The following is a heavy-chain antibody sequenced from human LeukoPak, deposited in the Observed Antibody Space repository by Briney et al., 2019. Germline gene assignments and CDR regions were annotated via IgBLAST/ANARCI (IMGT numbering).Heavy chain of an antibody. Sequence: GGSLRLSCAASGFTFSSYGMHWVRQAPGKGLEWVAVISYDGSNKYYADSVKGRFTISRDNSKNTLYLQMNSLRAEDTAVYYCASGVIAARPPEYFQHWGQGTLVTVSS. CDR3: ASGVIAARPPEYFQH. CDR1: GFTFSSYG. V-gene: IGHV3-30*03. D-gene: IGHD6-6*01. CDR2: ISYDGSNK. J-gene: IGHJ1*01.